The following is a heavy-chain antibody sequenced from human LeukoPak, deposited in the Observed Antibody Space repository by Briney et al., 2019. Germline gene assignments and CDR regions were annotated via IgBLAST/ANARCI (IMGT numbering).Heavy chain of an antibody. CDR2: INPNSGGT. Sequence: ASVKVSCKASGYTFTGHYMHWVRQAPGQGLEWMAFINPNSGGTNYAQKFQGRVTMTRDTSISTTYMELSRLTSDDTAVYYCARVGHTSGWDFDYWGQGTLVTVSS. CDR1: GYTFTGHY. J-gene: IGHJ4*02. V-gene: IGHV1-2*02. CDR3: ARVGHTSGWDFDY. D-gene: IGHD6-19*01.